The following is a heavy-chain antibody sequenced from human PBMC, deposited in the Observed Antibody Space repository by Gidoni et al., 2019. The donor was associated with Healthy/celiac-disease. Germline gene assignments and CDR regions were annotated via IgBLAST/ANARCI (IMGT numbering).Heavy chain of an antibody. D-gene: IGHD3-22*01. CDR1: GGSFSGYY. CDR3: AREAYYYDSSPTSWYFDL. Sequence: QVQLQQWGAGLLKPSETLSLTCAVYGGSFSGYYWSWIRQPPGKGLEWIGEINHSGSTNYNPSLKSRVTISVDTSKNQFSLKLSSVTAADTAVYYCAREAYYYDSSPTSWYFDLWGRGTLVTVSS. V-gene: IGHV4-34*01. J-gene: IGHJ2*01. CDR2: INHSGST.